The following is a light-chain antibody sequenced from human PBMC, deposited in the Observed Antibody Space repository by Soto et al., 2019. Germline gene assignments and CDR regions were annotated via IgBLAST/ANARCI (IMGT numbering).Light chain of an antibody. V-gene: IGLV1-51*02. Sequence: QSELTQPPSVSAAPGQQVTISCSGSSSNIGNNYVSWYQNLPGTAPKLLIYENNKRPSGIPDRFSGSKSGTSATLGITGLQTGDGATYYCGTWDNSLTVWVFGGGTKLTVL. CDR1: SSNIGNNY. J-gene: IGLJ3*02. CDR3: GTWDNSLTVWV. CDR2: ENN.